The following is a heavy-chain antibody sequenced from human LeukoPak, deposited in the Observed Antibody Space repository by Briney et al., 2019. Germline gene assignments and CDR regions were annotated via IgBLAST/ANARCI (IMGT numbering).Heavy chain of an antibody. Sequence: GRSLRLSCAASGLTFYDYAMHWVRQAPGKGLEWVSGITWNSGSIAYADSVKGRFTISRDNAKTSLYLQVNSLRSEDTALYYCAAGAGITRYWGQGTLVTVSS. J-gene: IGHJ4*02. D-gene: IGHD3-10*01. CDR3: AAGAGITRY. V-gene: IGHV3-9*01. CDR1: GLTFYDYA. CDR2: ITWNSGSI.